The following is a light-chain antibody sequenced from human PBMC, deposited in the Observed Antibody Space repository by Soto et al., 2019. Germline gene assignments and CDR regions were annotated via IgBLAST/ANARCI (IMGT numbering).Light chain of an antibody. J-gene: IGKJ5*01. CDR1: QIVSSY. V-gene: IGKV3-20*01. Sequence: ENVLTQSPGTLSLSPGERATISCRASQIVSSYLTWYQQRPGQAPRLLISGASRRATGISDRFSGSGSGTDFTLTISRLEPEDFALYYCQQYGTSPITFGQGTRLEIK. CDR3: QQYGTSPIT. CDR2: GAS.